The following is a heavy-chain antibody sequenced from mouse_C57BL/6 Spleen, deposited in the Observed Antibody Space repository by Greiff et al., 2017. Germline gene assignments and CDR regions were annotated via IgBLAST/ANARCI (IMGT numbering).Heavy chain of an antibody. J-gene: IGHJ4*01. Sequence: VQLKQSGPGLVKPSQSLSLTCSVTGYSITSGYYWNWIRQFPGNKLEWMGYISYDGSNNYNPSLKNRSSITRDTSKNQLFLKLKSVTTEDTATYYCAREVIDYWGQGTSVTVSS. CDR1: GYSITSGYY. V-gene: IGHV3-6*01. CDR3: AREVIDY. CDR2: ISYDGSN.